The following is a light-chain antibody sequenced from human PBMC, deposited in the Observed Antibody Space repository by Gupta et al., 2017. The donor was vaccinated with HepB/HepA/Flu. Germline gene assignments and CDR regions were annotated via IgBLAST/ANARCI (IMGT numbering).Light chain of an antibody. CDR2: AAS. CDR1: QSISTY. V-gene: IGKV1-39*01. J-gene: IGKJ1*01. CDR3: QQDQSAPRT. Sequence: DIQMTQSPSSLSASVGDRVTITCRASQSISTYLNWYQQKPGKAPKLLIYAASSLQSGVPSTFSGSGSGTDFTLSISSLQPEDFATYYCQQDQSAPRTFGQGTKVVIK.